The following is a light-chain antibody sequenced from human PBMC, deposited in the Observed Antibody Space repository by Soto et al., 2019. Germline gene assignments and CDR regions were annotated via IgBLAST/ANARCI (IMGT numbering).Light chain of an antibody. Sequence: QSALTQPASVSGSPGQSITISCTGTSSDVGGYNYVSWYQQFPGKAPKLMIYEVSTRPSGVSNRFSGSKSGNTAYLTISGLQAEDEADYYCTSYTSSTTGVFGGGTKVTVL. CDR3: TSYTSSTTGV. CDR2: EVS. J-gene: IGLJ3*02. V-gene: IGLV2-14*01. CDR1: SSDVGGYNY.